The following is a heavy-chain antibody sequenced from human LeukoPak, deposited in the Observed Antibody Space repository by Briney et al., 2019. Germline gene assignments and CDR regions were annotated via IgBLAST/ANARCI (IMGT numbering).Heavy chain of an antibody. J-gene: IGHJ2*01. CDR2: IYSGGST. D-gene: IGHD1-26*01. Sequence: GGSLRLSCAASGFTVSSNYMSWVRQAPGKGLEWVSVIYSGGSTHYADSVKGRFTISRDNSKNTLYLQMNSLRAEDTAVYYCARGTSGSHYWYFDLWGRGTLVTVSS. CDR1: GFTVSSNY. V-gene: IGHV3-66*01. CDR3: ARGTSGSHYWYFDL.